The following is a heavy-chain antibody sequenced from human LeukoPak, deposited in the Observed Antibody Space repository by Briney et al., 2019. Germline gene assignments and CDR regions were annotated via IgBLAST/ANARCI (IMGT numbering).Heavy chain of an antibody. V-gene: IGHV4-39*07. CDR2: IYYSGST. CDR3: ARRSSRNWNFDL. D-gene: IGHD2-2*01. J-gene: IGHJ2*01. CDR1: GGSISSSSYY. Sequence: SETLSLTCTVSGGSISSSSYYWGWIRQPPGKGLEWIGSIYYSGSTYYNPSLKSRVTISVDTSKNQFSLKLSSVTAADTAVYYCARRSSRNWNFDLWGRGTLVTVSS.